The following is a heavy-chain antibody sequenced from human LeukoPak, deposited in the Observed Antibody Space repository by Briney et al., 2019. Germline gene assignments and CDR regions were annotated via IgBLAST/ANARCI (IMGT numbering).Heavy chain of an antibody. Sequence: GASVKVSCKASGGTFSSYAISWVRRAPGQGLEWMGGIIPIFGTANYAQKFQGRVTITTDESTSTVYVELSSLRAEDTAVYYCAKDRGAAAGPDAFDIWGQGTMVTVSS. D-gene: IGHD6-13*01. J-gene: IGHJ3*02. CDR1: GGTFSSYA. V-gene: IGHV1-69*05. CDR3: AKDRGAAAGPDAFDI. CDR2: IIPIFGTA.